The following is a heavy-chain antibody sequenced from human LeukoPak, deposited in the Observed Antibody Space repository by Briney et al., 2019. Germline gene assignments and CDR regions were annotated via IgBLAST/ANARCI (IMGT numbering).Heavy chain of an antibody. Sequence: PSETLSLTCTVSGYSISSGYYWGWIRQPPGKGLEWIGSIYHSGSTYYNPSLKSRVTISVDTSKNQFSLKLSSVTAADTAVYYCARQGRDWFDPWGQGTLVTVSS. J-gene: IGHJ5*02. V-gene: IGHV4-38-2*02. CDR1: GYSISSGYY. CDR3: ARQGRDWFDP. CDR2: IYHSGST.